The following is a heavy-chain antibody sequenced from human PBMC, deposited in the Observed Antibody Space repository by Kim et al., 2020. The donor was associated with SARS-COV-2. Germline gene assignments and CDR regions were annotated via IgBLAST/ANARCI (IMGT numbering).Heavy chain of an antibody. D-gene: IGHD2-2*01. J-gene: IGHJ4*02. Sequence: GGSLRLSCAASGFTFSSYAMSWVRQAPGKGLEWVSAISGSGGSTYYADSVKGRFTISRDNSKNTLYLQMNSLRAEDTAVYYCAKRSGFVVVPAPLSYWGQGTLVTVSS. V-gene: IGHV3-23*01. CDR3: AKRSGFVVVPAPLSY. CDR1: GFTFSSYA. CDR2: ISGSGGST.